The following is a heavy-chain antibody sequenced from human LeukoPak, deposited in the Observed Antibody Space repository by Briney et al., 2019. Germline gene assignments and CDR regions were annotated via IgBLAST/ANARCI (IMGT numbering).Heavy chain of an antibody. CDR3: ARVTRY. CDR1: GGSFSGCY. Sequence: SETLSLTCAVYGGSFSGCYWSWIRQPPGKGLEWIGEINHSGSTNYNPSLKSRVTISVDTSKNQISLKLSSVTAADTAVYYCARVTRYWGQGTLVTVSS. CDR2: INHSGST. V-gene: IGHV4-34*01. J-gene: IGHJ4*02.